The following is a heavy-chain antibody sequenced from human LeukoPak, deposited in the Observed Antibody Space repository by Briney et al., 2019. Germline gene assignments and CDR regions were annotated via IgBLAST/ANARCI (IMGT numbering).Heavy chain of an antibody. CDR3: ATLLGQQPLFGY. Sequence: GGSLRLSCAASGFTFSSYAMSWVRQAPGKGLEWVSAISGSGGSTYYADSVKGRFTISRDNSKNTLYLQMNSLRAEDTAVYYCATLLGQQPLFGYWGQGTLVTVSS. CDR1: GFTFSSYA. V-gene: IGHV3-23*01. J-gene: IGHJ4*02. D-gene: IGHD3-10*02. CDR2: ISGSGGST.